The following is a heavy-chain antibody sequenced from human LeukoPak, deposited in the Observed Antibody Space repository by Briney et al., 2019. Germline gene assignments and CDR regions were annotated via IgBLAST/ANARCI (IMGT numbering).Heavy chain of an antibody. D-gene: IGHD4-11*01. CDR3: ARVVSAVTTWWFDP. V-gene: IGHV1-18*01. CDR1: GYTFTSYG. CDR2: ISAYNGNT. Sequence: GASVKVSCKASGYTFTSYGISWVRQAPGQGLEWMGWISAYNGNTNYARKLQGRVTMTTDTSTSTAYMELRSLRSDDTAVYYCARVVSAVTTWWFDPWGQGTLVTVSS. J-gene: IGHJ5*02.